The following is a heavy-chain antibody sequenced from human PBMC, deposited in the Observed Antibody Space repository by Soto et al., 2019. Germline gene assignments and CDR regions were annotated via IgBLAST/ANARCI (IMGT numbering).Heavy chain of an antibody. V-gene: IGHV1-18*01. Sequence: ASVKVSCKASCYIFTSYGISWVRQAPAQGLEWMGWISAYNGNTNYAQKLQGRVTMTTDTSTSTAYMELRSLRSDDTAVYYCARDWEAGGPSYYWSQGTLDIVSS. CDR2: ISAYNGNT. CDR3: ARDWEAGGPSYY. J-gene: IGHJ4*02. D-gene: IGHD6-13*01. CDR1: CYIFTSYG.